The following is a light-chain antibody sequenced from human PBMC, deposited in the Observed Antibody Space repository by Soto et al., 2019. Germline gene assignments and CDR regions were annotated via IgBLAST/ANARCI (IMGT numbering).Light chain of an antibody. CDR1: SSNIGTNY. CDR2: RNN. V-gene: IGLV1-47*01. CDR3: AAWGDFWV. J-gene: IGLJ3*02. Sequence: QSVLTQPTSASGTPGQRVTISCSGNSSNIGTNYVFWYQQFPGTAPKLLIYRNNQRPSGVPERFSGSKSGTSASLAISGLRSEDEADYYCAAWGDFWVFGGGTKLTV.